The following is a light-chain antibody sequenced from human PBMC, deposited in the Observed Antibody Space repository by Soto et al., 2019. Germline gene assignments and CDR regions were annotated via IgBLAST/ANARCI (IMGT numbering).Light chain of an antibody. Sequence: EIVLTQSPGTLSLSPGQRATLACRASQSVSNRYLAWYQQKPGQAPRLLIYGASSRATGVPDRISGSGSGTDFTLTISRLEAEDFAVYYCQQYGSSPLTFGGGTKVDIK. J-gene: IGKJ4*01. CDR3: QQYGSSPLT. V-gene: IGKV3-20*01. CDR2: GAS. CDR1: QSVSNRY.